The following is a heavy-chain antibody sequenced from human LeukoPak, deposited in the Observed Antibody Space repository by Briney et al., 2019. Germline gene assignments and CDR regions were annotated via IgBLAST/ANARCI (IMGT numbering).Heavy chain of an antibody. Sequence: PGGSLRLSCAASGFTFSSYAMSWVRQAPGKGLEWVSAISGSGGSTYYADSVKGRFTISRDNSKNTLSLQMNSLRAEDTGVYYCAKPKVPAAGSSFDYWGQGTLVTVSS. CDR3: AKPKVPAAGSSFDY. D-gene: IGHD2-2*01. CDR1: GFTFSSYA. J-gene: IGHJ4*02. V-gene: IGHV3-23*01. CDR2: ISGSGGST.